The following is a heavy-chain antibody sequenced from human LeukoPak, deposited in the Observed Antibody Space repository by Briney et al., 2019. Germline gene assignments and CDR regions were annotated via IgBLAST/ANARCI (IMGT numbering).Heavy chain of an antibody. CDR2: ISGPAGSW. D-gene: IGHD2-2*02. CDR3: AKKVGLVSAPIYYFDV. V-gene: IGHV3-23*01. J-gene: IGHJ4*02. CDR1: GFTFSSYA. Sequence: GGSLRLSCAASGFTFSSYAMSLVRQAPGKGLEWVSAISGPAGSWDYADSVKGRFTISRDNSKNTLFLQMNSLRAEDTAIYYCAKKVGLVSAPIYYFDVWGQGTLVTVSS.